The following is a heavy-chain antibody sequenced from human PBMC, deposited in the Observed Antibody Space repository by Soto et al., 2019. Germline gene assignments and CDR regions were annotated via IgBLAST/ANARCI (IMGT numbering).Heavy chain of an antibody. CDR1: GGSFSAYY. Sequence: PSETLSLTCAVYGGSFSAYYWSWIRQPPGKGLEWIGEINHSGSTNYNPSLKSRVTISVDTSKNQFSLKLSSVTAADTAVYCCARGGGEWYMDVWGKGTTVTVSS. D-gene: IGHD3-16*01. V-gene: IGHV4-34*01. CDR3: ARGGGEWYMDV. CDR2: INHSGST. J-gene: IGHJ6*03.